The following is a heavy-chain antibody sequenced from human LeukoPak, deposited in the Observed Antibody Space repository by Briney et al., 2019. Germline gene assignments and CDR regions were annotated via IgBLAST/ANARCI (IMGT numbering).Heavy chain of an antibody. CDR3: ARRFARNWFDP. Sequence: SETLSLTCAVYGGSFSGYYWSWIRQPPGKGLEWIGEINHSGSTNYNPSLKSRVTISVDTSKNQFSLKLSSVTAADTAVYYCARRFARNWFDPWGQGTLVTVSS. CDR2: INHSGST. D-gene: IGHD3-16*01. V-gene: IGHV4-34*01. CDR1: GGSFSGYY. J-gene: IGHJ5*02.